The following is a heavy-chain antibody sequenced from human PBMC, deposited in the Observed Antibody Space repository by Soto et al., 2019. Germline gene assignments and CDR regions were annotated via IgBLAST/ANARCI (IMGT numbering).Heavy chain of an antibody. CDR2: ISAYNGNT. Sequence: QVQLVQSGAEVKKPGASVKVSCKASGYTFTSYGVSWVRQAPGQGLEWMGWISAYNGNTNYAQKLQGRVTMTTDTSTSTAYMELRSLRSDDTAVYYCARDPRVPAAIKVPAFDIWGQGTMVTVSS. CDR3: ARDPRVPAAIKVPAFDI. D-gene: IGHD2-2*02. V-gene: IGHV1-18*04. CDR1: GYTFTSYG. J-gene: IGHJ3*02.